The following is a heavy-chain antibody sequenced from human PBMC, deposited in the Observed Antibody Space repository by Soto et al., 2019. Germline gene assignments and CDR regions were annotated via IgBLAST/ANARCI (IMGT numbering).Heavy chain of an antibody. V-gene: IGHV4-30-2*01. J-gene: IGHJ5*02. CDR2: IYHSGST. Sequence: LSLTCAVSGGSISSGGYSWSWIRQPPGKGLEWIGYIYHSGSTYYNPSLRSRVTISVDRSKNQFSLRLRSVTAADTAVYYCATLPPRIVVSLLPIPTWGQGILVTVSS. CDR1: GGSISSGGYS. CDR3: ATLPPRIVVSLLPIPT. D-gene: IGHD2-21*01.